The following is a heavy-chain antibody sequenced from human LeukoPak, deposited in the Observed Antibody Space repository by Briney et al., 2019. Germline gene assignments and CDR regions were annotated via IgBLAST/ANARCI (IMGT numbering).Heavy chain of an antibody. J-gene: IGHJ5*02. D-gene: IGHD5-18*01. CDR1: AGSMTNYH. CDR2: IYNIETT. CDR3: ARGSDGYRFDP. V-gene: IGHV4-59*01. Sequence: PSQTLSLTCTVSAGSMTNYHWTSLRQSPGKAPEYIGYIYNIETTNYNPSLKSRVTVSVDMSKKQFSLRSNSVTAADTAVYYCARGSDGYRFDPWGQGILVTVSS.